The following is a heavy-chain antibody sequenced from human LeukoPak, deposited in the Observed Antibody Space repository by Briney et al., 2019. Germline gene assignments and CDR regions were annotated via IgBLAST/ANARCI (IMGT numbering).Heavy chain of an antibody. D-gene: IGHD5-18*01. Sequence: SQTLSLTCTVSGGSISSGGYYWSWIRQHPGKGLEWIGYIYYSGSTYYNPSLKSRVTISVDTSKNQFSLKLSSVTAADTAVYYCASGHSYGSIDYWGQGTLVTVSS. CDR2: IYYSGST. J-gene: IGHJ4*02. V-gene: IGHV4-31*03. CDR1: GGSISSGGYY. CDR3: ASGHSYGSIDY.